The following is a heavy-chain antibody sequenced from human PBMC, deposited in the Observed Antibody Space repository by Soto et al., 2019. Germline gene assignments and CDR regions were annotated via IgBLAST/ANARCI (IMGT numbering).Heavy chain of an antibody. Sequence: LSLTCAVYGGSFSGYYWSWIRQPPGKGLEWIGEINHSGSTNYNPSLKSRVTISVDTSKNQFSLKLSSVTAADTAVYYCARGRGEYYDFWSGYYGGAFDIWGQGTMVTVSS. CDR3: ARGRGEYYDFWSGYYGGAFDI. V-gene: IGHV4-34*01. CDR2: INHSGST. J-gene: IGHJ3*02. CDR1: GGSFSGYY. D-gene: IGHD3-3*01.